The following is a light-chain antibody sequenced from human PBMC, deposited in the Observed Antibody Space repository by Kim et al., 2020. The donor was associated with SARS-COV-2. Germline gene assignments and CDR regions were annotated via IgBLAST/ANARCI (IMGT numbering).Light chain of an antibody. CDR2: GHT. J-gene: IGLJ1*01. CDR1: FSTTAGGYD. CDR3: QSYDSSLNSYV. V-gene: IGLV1-40*01. Sequence: QRVTISGTGTFSTTAGGYDVHWYQQVPGAAPNLLIFGHTNRPSGVPDRFSGSKSDTSASLAITGLQAEDEADYYCQSYDSSLNSYVFGSGTKVTVL.